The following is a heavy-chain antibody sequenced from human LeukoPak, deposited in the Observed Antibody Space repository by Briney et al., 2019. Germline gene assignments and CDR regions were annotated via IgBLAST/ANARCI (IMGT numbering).Heavy chain of an antibody. V-gene: IGHV4-39*01. Sequence: SETLSLTCTVSGGSISSSSYYWGSIRQPPGKGLEWIGSIYYSGSTYYNPSLKSRVTISVDTSKNQFSLKLSSVTAADTAVYYCARFYGSGPERYYYYYYGMDVWGQGTTVTVSS. J-gene: IGHJ6*02. CDR1: GGSISSSSYY. CDR3: ARFYGSGPERYYYYYYGMDV. D-gene: IGHD3-10*01. CDR2: IYYSGST.